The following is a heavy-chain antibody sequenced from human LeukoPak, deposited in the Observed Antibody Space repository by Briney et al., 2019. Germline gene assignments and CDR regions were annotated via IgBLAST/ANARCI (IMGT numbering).Heavy chain of an antibody. D-gene: IGHD3-22*01. V-gene: IGHV1-2*02. J-gene: IGHJ4*02. CDR2: INPNSGGT. CDR1: GYTFTGYH. CDR3: ARNEGVLYYYDSSGYYLDY. Sequence: ASVKVSCKASGYTFTGYHIHWVRQAPGQGLEWMGWINPNSGGTNYAQKFQGRVTMTRDTSISTAYMELSRLRSDDTAVYYCARNEGVLYYYDSSGYYLDYWGQGTLVTVSS.